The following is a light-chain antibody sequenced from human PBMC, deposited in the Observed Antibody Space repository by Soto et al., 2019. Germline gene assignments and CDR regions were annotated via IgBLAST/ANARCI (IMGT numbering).Light chain of an antibody. CDR3: QQRTTWPLT. J-gene: IGKJ4*01. CDR2: DAS. CDR1: QSISIH. Sequence: EIVLTQSPATLSLSPGERATLSCRASQSISIHLAWYQQKPGQAPRLLMYDASNRATGIPARFSGSGSGTDFTLTISSLEHEDFAVYYCQQRTTWPLTFGGGTKVEIK. V-gene: IGKV3-11*01.